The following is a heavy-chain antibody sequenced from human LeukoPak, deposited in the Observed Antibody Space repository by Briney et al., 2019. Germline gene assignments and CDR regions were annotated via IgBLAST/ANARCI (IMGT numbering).Heavy chain of an antibody. CDR2: TYYRSKWYD. V-gene: IGHV6-1*01. D-gene: IGHD6-6*01. Sequence: SQTLSLTCAISGDSVSSNSAAWNWIRQSPSRGLERLGRTYYRSKWYDDYAVSVKSRITINPDTSKNQFSLQLNSVTPEDTAVYYCARGSRMRQLVPKGWFDPWGQGTLVTVSS. CDR1: GDSVSSNSAA. J-gene: IGHJ5*02. CDR3: ARGSRMRQLVPKGWFDP.